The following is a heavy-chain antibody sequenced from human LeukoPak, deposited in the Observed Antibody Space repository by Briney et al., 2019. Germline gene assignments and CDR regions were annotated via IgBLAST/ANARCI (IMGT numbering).Heavy chain of an antibody. CDR1: GGSISSYY. J-gene: IGHJ4*02. Sequence: SETLSLTCTVSGGSISSYYWSWIRQPPGKGLEWIGYIYYSGSTNYNPSLKSRVTISVDTSKNQFSLKLGSVTAADTAVYYCARGVYCGGDCRYYFDYWGQGTLVTVSS. D-gene: IGHD2-21*02. CDR3: ARGVYCGGDCRYYFDY. CDR2: IYYSGST. V-gene: IGHV4-59*01.